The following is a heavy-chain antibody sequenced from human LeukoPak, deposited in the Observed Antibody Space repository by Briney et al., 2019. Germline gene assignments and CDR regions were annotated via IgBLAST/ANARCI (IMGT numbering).Heavy chain of an antibody. CDR1: GFTFSDHA. Sequence: GGSLRLSCAASGFTFSDHAMSWVRQAHGKGLEWVSAIRGTGTTTFYAASVKGRFTISRDNSKNTADLQMNSLRAEDTAVYYCAKVSGLGTLPSYHFDSWGQGTQVTVSS. J-gene: IGHJ4*02. CDR3: AKVSGLGTLPSYHFDS. D-gene: IGHD3-16*01. V-gene: IGHV3-23*01. CDR2: IRGTGTTT.